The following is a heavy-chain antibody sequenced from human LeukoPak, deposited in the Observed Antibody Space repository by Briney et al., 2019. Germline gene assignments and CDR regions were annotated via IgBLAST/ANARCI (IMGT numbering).Heavy chain of an antibody. CDR1: GYSFTPYW. CDR2: IYHGDSDT. CDR3: ARRGVYCGGDCYTGGQYYFDY. D-gene: IGHD2-21*02. Sequence: GESLKISCKASGYSFTPYWIGWVRQMPGKGLEWMGIIYHGDSDTRYSPSFQGQVTISADKSISTAYLQWNSLKASDTAMYYCARRGVYCGGDCYTGGQYYFDYWGQGTLVTVSS. J-gene: IGHJ4*02. V-gene: IGHV5-51*01.